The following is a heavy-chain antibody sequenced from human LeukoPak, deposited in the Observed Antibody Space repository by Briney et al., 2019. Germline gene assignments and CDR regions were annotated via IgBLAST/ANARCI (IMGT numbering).Heavy chain of an antibody. V-gene: IGHV4-4*07. CDR1: GGSISSYY. CDR3: ARDRKAGPGKNLASFDY. CDR2: IYTSGST. D-gene: IGHD6-19*01. Sequence: SETLSLTCTVSGGSISSYYWSWIRQPAGKGLEWIGRIYTSGSTNYNPSLKSRVTMSVDTSKNQFSLKLSSVTAADTAVYYCARDRKAGPGKNLASFDYWGQGTLVTVSS. J-gene: IGHJ4*02.